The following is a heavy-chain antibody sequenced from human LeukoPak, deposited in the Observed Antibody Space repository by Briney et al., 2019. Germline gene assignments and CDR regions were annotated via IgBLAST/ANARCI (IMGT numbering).Heavy chain of an antibody. Sequence: SETLSLTCTVSGGSISSSSYYWGWIRQPPGKGLEWIGYIYYTGSTNYNPSLKSRVTISVDTSKNQFSLKLSSVTAADTAVYYCARDRGDGYDYWDYWGQGTLVTVSS. CDR2: IYYTGST. CDR1: GGSISSSSYY. CDR3: ARDRGDGYDYWDY. J-gene: IGHJ4*02. V-gene: IGHV4-61*01. D-gene: IGHD5-12*01.